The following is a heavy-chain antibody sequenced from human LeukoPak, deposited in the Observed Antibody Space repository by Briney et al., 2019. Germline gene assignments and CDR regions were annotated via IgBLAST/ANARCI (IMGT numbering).Heavy chain of an antibody. CDR1: GGSISSYY. CDR3: ARRYDFWSGYKGWFDL. CDR2: IYYSGST. Sequence: SETLSLTCTVSGGSISSYYWSWIRQPPGKGLEWIGYIYYSGSTNYNPSLKSRVTISVDTSKNQFSLKLSSVTAADTAVYYCARRYDFWSGYKGWFDLWGQGTLVTVSS. J-gene: IGHJ5*02. D-gene: IGHD3-3*01. V-gene: IGHV4-59*01.